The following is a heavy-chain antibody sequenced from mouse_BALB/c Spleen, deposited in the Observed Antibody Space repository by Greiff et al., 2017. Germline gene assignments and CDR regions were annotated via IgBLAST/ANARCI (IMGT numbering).Heavy chain of an antibody. CDR1: GYSITSDYA. V-gene: IGHV3-2*02. CDR3: ARKGITTATPFAY. Sequence: EVQLVESGPGLVKPSQSLSLTCTVTGYSITSDYAWNWIRQFPGNKLEWMGYISYSGSTSYNPSLKSRISITRDTSKNQFFLQLNSVTTEDTATYYCARKGITTATPFAYWGQGTLVTVSA. J-gene: IGHJ3*01. CDR2: ISYSGST. D-gene: IGHD1-2*01.